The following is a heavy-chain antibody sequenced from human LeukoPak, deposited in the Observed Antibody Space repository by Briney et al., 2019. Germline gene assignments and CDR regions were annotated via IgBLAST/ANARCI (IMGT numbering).Heavy chain of an antibody. CDR1: GITFGDYA. CDR2: ISWNSGSI. D-gene: IGHD2-21*01. Sequence: SLRISCAASGITFGDYAMHWVRPTPGEGLGLVSGISWNSGSIGYADSVKGRFTISRDNAKNSLYLQMNSLRAEDTALYYCAKDIGHIVVGDAFDIWGQGTMVTVSS. CDR3: AKDIGHIVVGDAFDI. V-gene: IGHV3-9*01. J-gene: IGHJ3*02.